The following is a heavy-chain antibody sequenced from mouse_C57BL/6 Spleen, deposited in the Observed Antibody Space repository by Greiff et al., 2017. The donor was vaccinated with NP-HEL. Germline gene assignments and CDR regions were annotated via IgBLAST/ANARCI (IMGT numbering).Heavy chain of an antibody. V-gene: IGHV1-19*01. CDR1: GYTFTDYY. CDR3: ARGDYDYRGFDY. CDR2: INPYNGGT. D-gene: IGHD2-4*01. Sequence: SGPVLVKPGASVKMSCKASGYTFTDYYMNWVKQSHGKSLEWIGVINPYNGGTSYNQKFKGKATLTVDKSSSTAYMELNSLTSEDSAVYYCARGDYDYRGFDYWDQGTTLTVSS. J-gene: IGHJ2*01.